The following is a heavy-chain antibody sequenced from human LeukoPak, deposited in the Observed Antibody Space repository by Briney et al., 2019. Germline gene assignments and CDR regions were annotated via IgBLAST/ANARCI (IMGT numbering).Heavy chain of an antibody. J-gene: IGHJ4*02. D-gene: IGHD6-25*01. CDR3: ARAASATYYFDY. V-gene: IGHV3-23*01. Sequence: HSGGSLRLSCAASGFTFSSYAMSWVRQTPGKGLEWVSAISGSGGSTYYADSVKGRFTISRDNSKNTLFLQMNSLRAEDTAVYYCARAASATYYFDYWGQGTLVTVSS. CDR1: GFTFSSYA. CDR2: ISGSGGST.